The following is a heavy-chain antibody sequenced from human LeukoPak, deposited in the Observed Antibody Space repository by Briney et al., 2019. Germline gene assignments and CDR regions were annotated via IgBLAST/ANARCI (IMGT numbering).Heavy chain of an antibody. CDR1: GYTFINHG. CDR2: TSTYNT. CDR3: AKGSSGWSLDY. D-gene: IGHD6-19*01. J-gene: IGHJ4*02. V-gene: IGHV1-18*01. Sequence: ASVKVSCNASGYTFINHGISWVRHAPGQGLEWRGWTSTYNTNYIQKLQGRVTMTTDTSTSTAYMELRGLRSDDTAVYYCAKGSSGWSLDYWGQGTLVTVSS.